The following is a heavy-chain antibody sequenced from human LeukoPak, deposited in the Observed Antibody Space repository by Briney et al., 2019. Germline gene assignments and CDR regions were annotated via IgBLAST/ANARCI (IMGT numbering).Heavy chain of an antibody. J-gene: IGHJ3*02. CDR1: GGSISSYY. V-gene: IGHV4-4*07. Sequence: SETLSLTCTVSGGSISSYYWSWIRQPAGKGLEWIGRIYTSGSTNYNPSLKSRVTMSVDTSKNQFSLKLSSVTAADTAVYYCARTGAFLEFLESGFDIWGQGAMVTVSS. CDR2: IYTSGST. CDR3: ARTGAFLEFLESGFDI. D-gene: IGHD3-3*01.